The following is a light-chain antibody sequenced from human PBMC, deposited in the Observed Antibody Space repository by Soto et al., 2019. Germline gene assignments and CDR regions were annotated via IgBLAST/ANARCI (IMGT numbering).Light chain of an antibody. J-gene: IGKJ4*01. CDR1: QTISSW. V-gene: IGKV1-5*03. Sequence: DILMTQSPSTLSASVGDRVTITCRASQTISSWVAWYQQKPGRAPKLLIYKASSLETGVPSRFSGSGSGTEFTLTISGLHPDDFASYYCLQYNIYFSLPVGGGTIVDI. CDR2: KAS. CDR3: LQYNIYFSLP.